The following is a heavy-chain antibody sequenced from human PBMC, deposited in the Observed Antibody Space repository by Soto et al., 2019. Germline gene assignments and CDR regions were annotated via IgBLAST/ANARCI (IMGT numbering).Heavy chain of an antibody. CDR3: ARLSMSGYYHWVDP. V-gene: IGHV4-38-2*01. CDR1: GYSINSGYY. CDR2: IYQTGTT. Sequence: SETLSLTCAVSGYSINSGYYWGWILHPPGMGLEWIGSIYQTGTTYYNPSLESRVTLSVDTSKNHFSLKVRSVTAADTAVYYCARLSMSGYYHWVDPWGQGILVTVSS. J-gene: IGHJ5*02. D-gene: IGHD3-3*01.